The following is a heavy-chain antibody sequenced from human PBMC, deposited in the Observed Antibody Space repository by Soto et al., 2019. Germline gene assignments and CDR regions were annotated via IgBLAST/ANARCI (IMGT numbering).Heavy chain of an antibody. CDR1: GFTFSSYA. J-gene: IGHJ4*02. CDR3: ARSSQVLRFLEWRMDY. CDR2: ISYDGSNK. D-gene: IGHD3-3*01. Sequence: QVQLVESGGGVVQPGRSLRLSCVASGFTFSSYAMHWVRQAPGKGLEWVAVISYDGSNKYYADSVKGRFTISRDNSKNTLYLQMNSLRAEDTAVYYCARSSQVLRFLEWRMDYWGQGTLVTVSS. V-gene: IGHV3-30-3*01.